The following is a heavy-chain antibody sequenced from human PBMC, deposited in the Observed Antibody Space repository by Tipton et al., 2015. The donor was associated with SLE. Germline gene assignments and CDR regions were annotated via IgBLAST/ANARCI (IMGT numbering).Heavy chain of an antibody. D-gene: IGHD3-22*01. CDR3: GRDYYDSGGYYDAFDM. J-gene: IGHJ3*02. V-gene: IGHV3-9*01. Sequence: SLRLSCAASGFIFDDYAMHWVRQAPGKGLEWVSSISWNGDSVGYADSVKGRFTISRDNAKNTLFLQMNSLRAEDTAVYYCGRDYYDSGGYYDAFDMWGQGTTVIVSS. CDR2: ISWNGDSV. CDR1: GFIFDDYA.